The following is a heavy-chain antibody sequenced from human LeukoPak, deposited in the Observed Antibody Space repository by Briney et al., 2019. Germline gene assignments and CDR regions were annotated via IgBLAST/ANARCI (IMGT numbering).Heavy chain of an antibody. V-gene: IGHV4-38-2*02. D-gene: IGHD3-22*01. CDR3: ARNGDDSSDYYYFDY. J-gene: IGHJ4*02. CDR1: GYSISSGYY. CDR2: IYHSGSS. Sequence: PSETLSLTCTVSGYSISSGYYWGWIRQPPGKGLEWIGSIYHSGSSYYNPSLKSRVTISVDTSENQFSLKLSSVTAADTAIYYCARNGDDSSDYYYFDYWGQGTLVTVSS.